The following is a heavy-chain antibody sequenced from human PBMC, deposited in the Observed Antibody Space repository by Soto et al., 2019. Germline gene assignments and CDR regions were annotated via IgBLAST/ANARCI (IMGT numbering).Heavy chain of an antibody. J-gene: IGHJ6*02. CDR1: GGSFSGYY. CDR2: INHSGST. D-gene: IGHD2-2*02. CDR3: ARIRIVVVPAAIGGGDYYYYYGMDV. Sequence: SETLSLTCAVYGGSFSGYYWSWIRQPPGKGLEGIGEINHSGSTNYNPSIKSRVTISVDTSKNQFSLKLSSVTAADTAVYYCARIRIVVVPAAIGGGDYYYYYGMDVWGQGTTVTVSS. V-gene: IGHV4-34*01.